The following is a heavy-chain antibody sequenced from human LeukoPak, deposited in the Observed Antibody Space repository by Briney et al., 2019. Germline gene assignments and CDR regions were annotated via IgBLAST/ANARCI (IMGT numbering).Heavy chain of an antibody. J-gene: IGHJ4*02. D-gene: IGHD1-26*01. CDR2: IKQDGSEK. V-gene: IGHV3-7*01. CDR1: GFTSSSYW. CDR3: ARDLVGADY. Sequence: PGGSLRLSCAASGFTSSSYWMSWVRQAPGKGLEWVANIKQDGSEKYYVDSVKGRFTISRDNAKNSLYLQMNSLRAEDTAVYYCARDLVGADYWGQGTLVTVSS.